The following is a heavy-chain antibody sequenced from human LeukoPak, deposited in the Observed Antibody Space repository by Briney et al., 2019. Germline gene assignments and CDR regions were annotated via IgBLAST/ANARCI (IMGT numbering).Heavy chain of an antibody. V-gene: IGHV3-43D*04. J-gene: IGHJ4*02. CDR1: GFTFDDYA. CDR2: ISWDGGST. CDR3: AKGSSSWYYFDY. D-gene: IGHD6-13*01. Sequence: GGSLRLSCAASGFTFDDYAMHWVRQAPGKGLEWVSLISWDGGSTYYADSVKGRFTISRDNSKNPLYLQMNSLRAEDTALYYCAKGSSSWYYFDYWGQGTLVTVSS.